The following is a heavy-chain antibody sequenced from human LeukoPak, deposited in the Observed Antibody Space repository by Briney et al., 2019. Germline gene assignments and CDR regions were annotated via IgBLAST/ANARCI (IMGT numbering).Heavy chain of an antibody. Sequence: ASVKVSCKASGYTFTSYGISWVRQAPGQGLEWMGWISAYNGNTNYAQKLQGRVTMTTDTSTSTAYMELRSLRSDDPAVYYCARDAPHIVPAAMGHANYFQHGGRGTLVTVSS. CDR2: ISAYNGNT. D-gene: IGHD2-2*01. J-gene: IGHJ1*01. CDR3: ARDAPHIVPAAMGHANYFQH. V-gene: IGHV1-18*01. CDR1: GYTFTSYG.